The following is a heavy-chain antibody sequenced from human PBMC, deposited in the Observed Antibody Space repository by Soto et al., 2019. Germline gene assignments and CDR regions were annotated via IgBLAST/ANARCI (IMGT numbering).Heavy chain of an antibody. J-gene: IGHJ5*02. V-gene: IGHV3-23*01. CDR2: ITSSSSVT. CDR1: GFTFSSYA. Sequence: EVHLLESGGGLVQPGGSLRLSCAASGFTFSSYAMTWVHQAPGEGLEWVSTITSSSSVTYYADSVKGRFTISRDNSKSTLYLQMNSLRAEDTAVYYCAILPVVLVVDLVRNTWGQGTLVTVSS. CDR3: AILPVVLVVDLVRNT. D-gene: IGHD2-15*01.